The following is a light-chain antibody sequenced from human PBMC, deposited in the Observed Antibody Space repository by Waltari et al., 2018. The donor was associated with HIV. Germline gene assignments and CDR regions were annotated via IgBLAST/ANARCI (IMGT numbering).Light chain of an antibody. CDR1: QTISVW. J-gene: IGKJ2*01. CDR2: KAS. Sequence: DIQMTQSPSTLSASVGDRVTITCRASQTISVWLAWYQQKPGKAPKLLIYKASSLESGVPSRFSGSGSGKEFTLTISSLHPDDFATYYCQQYSRPMYTFGQGTKLEIK. V-gene: IGKV1-5*03. CDR3: QQYSRPMYT.